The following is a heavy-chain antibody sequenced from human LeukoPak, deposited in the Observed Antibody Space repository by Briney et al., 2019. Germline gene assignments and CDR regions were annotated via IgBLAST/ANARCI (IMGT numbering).Heavy chain of an antibody. CDR3: ARLLVTEYKSGWYGHNFDY. J-gene: IGHJ4*02. V-gene: IGHV1-18*01. Sequence: GASVTVSCKASGYSFTSYGIGWVRQAPGQGLEWMGWLSVYNGHTSYAQKFQGVFTMTTDTSTGTAYMELRSLRSDDTAVYYCARLLVTEYKSGWYGHNFDYWGQGTQVTVSS. CDR1: GYSFTSYG. CDR2: LSVYNGHT. D-gene: IGHD6-19*01.